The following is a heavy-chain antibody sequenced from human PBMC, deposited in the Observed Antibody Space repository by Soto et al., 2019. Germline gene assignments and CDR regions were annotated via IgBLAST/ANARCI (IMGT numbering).Heavy chain of an antibody. CDR3: ARTMTTSGWFDP. CDR2: IYHSGGT. CDR1: GGSISSYS. V-gene: IGHV4-30-2*01. D-gene: IGHD4-17*01. Sequence: PSETLSLTCTVSGGSISSYSWSWIRQPPGKGLEWIGYIYHSGGTYYNPSLKSRVTLSIDRTKKQFSLKLKSVTAADTAVYFCARTMTTSGWFDPWGQGTLVTVSS. J-gene: IGHJ5*02.